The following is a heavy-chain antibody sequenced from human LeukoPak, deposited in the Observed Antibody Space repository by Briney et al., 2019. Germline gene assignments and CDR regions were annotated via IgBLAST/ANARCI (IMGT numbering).Heavy chain of an antibody. J-gene: IGHJ4*02. CDR1: GFTVSNSY. D-gene: IGHD3-22*01. V-gene: IGHV3-66*04. CDR3: ARHYYDSSAYYYFDY. CDR2: IYSGGGT. Sequence: GGSLRLSCAASGFTVSNSYMNWVRQAPGKGLEWVSLIYSGGGTYYADSVKGRFTISRDNSKNTLYLQMNSLRAEDTAVYYCARHYYDSSAYYYFDYWGQGTLVTVSS.